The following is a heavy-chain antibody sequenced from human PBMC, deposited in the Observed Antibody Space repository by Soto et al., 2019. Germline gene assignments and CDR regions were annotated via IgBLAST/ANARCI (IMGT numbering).Heavy chain of an antibody. CDR1: GGSVGGGTYF. V-gene: IGHV4-61*01. J-gene: IGHJ4*02. CDR2: IYHGGST. Sequence: SETLSLTCTVSGGSVGGGTYFWSWIRQPPGKGLEWIGYIYHGGSTNYNPSLKSRVTISVDTSKNQFSLNLTSVTPADTATYYCARRNFAPGNFDYWGLGNLVTVSS. CDR3: ARRNFAPGNFDY.